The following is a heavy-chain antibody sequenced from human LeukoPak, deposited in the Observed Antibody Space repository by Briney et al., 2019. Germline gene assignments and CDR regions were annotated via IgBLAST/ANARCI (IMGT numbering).Heavy chain of an antibody. V-gene: IGHV3-23*01. D-gene: IGHD3-22*01. Sequence: GGSVRLSCAASGFTFSRYALSWVRQAPGKGLEWVSGISGSGGSTYYADSVKGRLPISRDNSKNTQYLQMNSLTAADTDVYYCAKQYDSSGYHPKLDYWGQGPLVTVSS. CDR2: ISGSGGST. J-gene: IGHJ4*02. CDR1: GFTFSRYA. CDR3: AKQYDSSGYHPKLDY.